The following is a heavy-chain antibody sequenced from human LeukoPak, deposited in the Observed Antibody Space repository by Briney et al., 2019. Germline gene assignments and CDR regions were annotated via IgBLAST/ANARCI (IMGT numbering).Heavy chain of an antibody. CDR2: IKQDGSEE. CDR3: ARGEYQLPGDS. D-gene: IGHD2-2*01. V-gene: IGHV3-7*03. CDR1: GFTFSTYW. J-gene: IGHJ4*02. Sequence: GGSLRLSCAASGFTFSTYWMSRVRQAPEKGLEWVANIKQDGSEEYYVDSVKGRFTISRDSAKKSLYLQMNSLRAEDTAVYYCARGEYQLPGDSWGQGTLVTVSS.